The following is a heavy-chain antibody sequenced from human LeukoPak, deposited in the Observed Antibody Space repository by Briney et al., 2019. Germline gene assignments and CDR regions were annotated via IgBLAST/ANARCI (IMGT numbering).Heavy chain of an antibody. Sequence: GASVKVSCKASGYTFSGYQVHWLRQAPGQGLEWMGGIIPIFGTANYAQKFQGRVTITADESTSTAYMELSSLRSEDTAVYYCARHPGGGSYYAAFDIWGQGTMVTVSS. CDR1: GYTFSGYQ. CDR2: IIPIFGTA. D-gene: IGHD1-26*01. CDR3: ARHPGGGSYYAAFDI. J-gene: IGHJ3*02. V-gene: IGHV1-69*13.